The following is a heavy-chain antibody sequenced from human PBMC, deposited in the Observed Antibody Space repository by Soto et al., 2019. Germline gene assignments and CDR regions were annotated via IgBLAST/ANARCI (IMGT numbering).Heavy chain of an antibody. CDR2: ISYDGTDN. CDR3: AKDGDFHSHYSGRDS. Sequence: QVQLVESGGGVVQPGRSLRLSCAASGFTFSSYDMHWVRQAPGKGLEWVAFISYDGTDNYYVDSVKGRFTISRDNSRDTLLLQMNSLSAEDTAVYYCAKDGDFHSHYSGRDSWGQGTLVTVSS. CDR1: GFTFSSYD. D-gene: IGHD1-26*01. J-gene: IGHJ4*02. V-gene: IGHV3-30*18.